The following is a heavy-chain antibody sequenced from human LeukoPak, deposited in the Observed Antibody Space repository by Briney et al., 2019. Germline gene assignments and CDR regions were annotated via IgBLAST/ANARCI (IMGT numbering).Heavy chain of an antibody. CDR2: INSAGPST. D-gene: IGHD2-2*01. CDR1: GFSLSISA. Sequence: PGGSLTLSRAASGFSLSISAMGWVRQAPGEGLVLVSRINSAGPSTSYADSVKRRFNISRHNANNTLYLQMSSLRAEDTAVYYCAKAQCSSTSCPLVFWGQKTLVTLSS. CDR3: AKAQCSSTSCPLVF. V-gene: IGHV3-74*01. J-gene: IGHJ4*02.